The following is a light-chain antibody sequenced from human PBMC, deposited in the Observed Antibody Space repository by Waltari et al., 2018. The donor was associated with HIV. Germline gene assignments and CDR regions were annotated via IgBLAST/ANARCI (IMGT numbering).Light chain of an antibody. J-gene: IGLJ2*01. V-gene: IGLV2-18*02. CDR1: SSDVGSYNR. CDR2: EVS. CDR3: ISYTSSSTVV. Sequence: QSALTQPPSVSGSPGQSVTISCTGTSSDVGSYNRVSWYEQPPGTAPKLMIYEVSNRPEGVPDRFSGSKSGNTASLTISGLQAEDEADYDCISYTSSSTVVFGGGTKLTVL.